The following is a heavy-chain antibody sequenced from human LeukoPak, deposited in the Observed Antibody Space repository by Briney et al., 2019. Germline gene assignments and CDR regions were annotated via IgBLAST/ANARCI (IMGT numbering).Heavy chain of an antibody. CDR1: GGSISSYY. J-gene: IGHJ6*02. CDR3: ARDWGTSRYGMDV. V-gene: IGHV4-4*07. CDR2: IYTSGST. D-gene: IGHD2-2*01. Sequence: SETLSLTCTVSGGSISSYYWTWIRQPAAKGLHWIGRIYTSGSTNYNPSLKSRVTMSVDTSKNQFSLKLSSVTAADTAVYYCARDWGTSRYGMDVWGQGTTVTVSS.